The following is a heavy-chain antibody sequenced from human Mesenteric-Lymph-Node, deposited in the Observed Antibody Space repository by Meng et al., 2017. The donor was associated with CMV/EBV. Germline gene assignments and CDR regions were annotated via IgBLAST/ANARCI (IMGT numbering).Heavy chain of an antibody. CDR2: IYYSGST. J-gene: IGHJ2*01. CDR3: ARAYSSSWYGYWYFDL. D-gene: IGHD6-13*01. CDR1: GSLSSGGYY. Sequence: GSLSSGGYYWSWIRQHPGKGLEWLGYIYYSGSTYYNPSLKSRVTISVDTSKNQFSLKLSSVTAADTAVYYCARAYSSSWYGYWYFDLWGRGTLVTVSS. V-gene: IGHV4-31*02.